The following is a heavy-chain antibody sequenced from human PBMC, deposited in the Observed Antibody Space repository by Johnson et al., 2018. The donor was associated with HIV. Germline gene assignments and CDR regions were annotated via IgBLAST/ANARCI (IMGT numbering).Heavy chain of an antibody. CDR3: ARASDSYCSADCYGDGFQI. J-gene: IGHJ3*02. CDR1: GFTVSSNY. Sequence: VQLVESGGGLIQPGGSLRLSCAASGFTVSSNYMSWLRQAPGKGLEWVSIIYDGDATYYADSVKGRFTISRDNAKNTLFLQMNSLRAEDTAVYYCARASDSYCSADCYGDGFQISDQGTKVIVSS. CDR2: IYDGDAT. D-gene: IGHD2-21*02. V-gene: IGHV3-53*01.